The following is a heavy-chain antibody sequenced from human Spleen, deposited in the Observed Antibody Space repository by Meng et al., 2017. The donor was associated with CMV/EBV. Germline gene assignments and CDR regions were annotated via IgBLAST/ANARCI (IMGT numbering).Heavy chain of an antibody. V-gene: IGHV3-7*01. D-gene: IGHD2-21*01. CDR1: GFIVITTE. CDR3: AREGGIGVQELTVYYYGMDV. Sequence: GESLKISCAAAGFIVITTEMSWVRQAPGKGLEWVANIKQDGSDKYYVDSVKGRFTISRDNAKNSLYLQMNSLRGEDTAVYYCAREGGIGVQELTVYYYGMDVWGQGTTVTVSS. CDR2: IKQDGSDK. J-gene: IGHJ6*02.